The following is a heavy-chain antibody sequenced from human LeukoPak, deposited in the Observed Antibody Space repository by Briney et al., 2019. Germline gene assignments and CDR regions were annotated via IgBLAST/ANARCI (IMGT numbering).Heavy chain of an antibody. CDR3: ARESYRVVTASAEYFQH. V-gene: IGHV3-30*04. CDR1: GFTFGSYA. CDR2: ISYDGSNK. Sequence: GGSLRLSCAASGFTFGSYAMHWVRQAPGKGLEWVAVISYDGSNKYYADSVKGRFTISRDNAKNSLYLQMNSLRAEDTAVYYCARESYRVVTASAEYFQHWGQGTLVTVSS. J-gene: IGHJ1*01. D-gene: IGHD2-21*02.